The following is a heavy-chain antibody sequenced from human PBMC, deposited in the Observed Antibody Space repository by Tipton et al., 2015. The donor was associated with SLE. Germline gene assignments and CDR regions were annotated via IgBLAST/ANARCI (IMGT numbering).Heavy chain of an antibody. D-gene: IGHD5/OR15-5a*01. V-gene: IGHV4-34*01. Sequence: AGLVKPSETLSLTCGVFAGSFSGHDWSWIRQSPGAGLEWIGEINHTGSTNYNPSLKSRVTMSVDTAKNQFSLKLTSVTAADTAVYYCARGMLTWRGAIVGVDVWGQGTLVTVSS. CDR1: AGSFSGHD. J-gene: IGHJ1*01. CDR3: ARGMLTWRGAIVGVDV. CDR2: INHTGST.